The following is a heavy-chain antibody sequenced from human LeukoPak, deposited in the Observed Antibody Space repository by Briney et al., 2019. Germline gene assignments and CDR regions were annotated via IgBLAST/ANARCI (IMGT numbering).Heavy chain of an antibody. Sequence: GGSLRLSCAASGFTFSSYWMHWVRQAPGKGLVWVSRINSDGSSTSYADSVKGRFTISRDNAKNTLYLQMNSLRAEDTAVYYCARGSSGRPFYYLDYWGQGTLVTVSS. J-gene: IGHJ4*02. CDR1: GFTFSSYW. V-gene: IGHV3-74*01. CDR3: ARGSSGRPFYYLDY. D-gene: IGHD6-19*01. CDR2: INSDGSST.